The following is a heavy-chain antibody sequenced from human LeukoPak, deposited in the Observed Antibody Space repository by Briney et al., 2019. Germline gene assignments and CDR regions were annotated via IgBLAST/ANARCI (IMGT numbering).Heavy chain of an antibody. Sequence: GESLKISCKGSGYSFTSYWIGWVRQMPGKGLEWIGIIYPGDSDTRYSPSFQGQVTISADKSISTAYLQWSSLKASDTAMYYCAMKYSSGYSYFDYWGQGTLVTVSS. CDR1: GYSFTSYW. D-gene: IGHD3-22*01. CDR3: AMKYSSGYSYFDY. J-gene: IGHJ4*02. CDR2: IYPGDSDT. V-gene: IGHV5-51*01.